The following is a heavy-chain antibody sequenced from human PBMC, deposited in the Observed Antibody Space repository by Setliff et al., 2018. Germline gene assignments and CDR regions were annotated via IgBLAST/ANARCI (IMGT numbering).Heavy chain of an antibody. J-gene: IGHJ4*02. CDR1: GDSISSRPFY. CDR3: ARGRFQYVGDSFYFDY. V-gene: IGHV4-61*09. CDR2: IYTSWST. D-gene: IGHD4-17*01. Sequence: KTSETLSLTCTVSGDSISSRPFYWGWFRQPAGKELEWIGQIYTSWSTIYNPSLKSRVTMSVDTSKNQFSLKLNSVTAADTATYYCARGRFQYVGDSFYFDYWGQGNLVTVSS.